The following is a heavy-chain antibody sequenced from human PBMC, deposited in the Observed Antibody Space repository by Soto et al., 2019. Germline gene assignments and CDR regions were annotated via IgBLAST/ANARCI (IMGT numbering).Heavy chain of an antibody. Sequence: PSETPSLTCTVSGGSIRDYFWTWIRQPPGKGLEWIGYIYYSGRTNYNPSLKSRVSISVDTSKNHFSLQLSSVTAADTAVYYCARVGGDDFGDSGGFDYWGQGTLVTVS. CDR2: IYYSGRT. J-gene: IGHJ4*02. CDR1: GGSIRDYF. D-gene: IGHD4-17*01. V-gene: IGHV4-59*01. CDR3: ARVGGDDFGDSGGFDY.